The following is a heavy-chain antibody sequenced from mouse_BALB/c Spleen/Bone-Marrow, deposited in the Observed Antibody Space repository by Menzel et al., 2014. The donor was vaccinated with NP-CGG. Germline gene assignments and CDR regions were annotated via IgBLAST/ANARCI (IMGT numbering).Heavy chain of an antibody. CDR3: AREDYGKGFAY. CDR2: IDPYNGGT. J-gene: IGHJ3*01. CDR1: GYAFTSYN. V-gene: IGHV1S135*01. D-gene: IGHD2-1*01. Sequence: VQLKESGPELVKPGASVKVSCKASGYAFTSYNMYWVKQSHGKSLEWIGHIDPYNGGTSYNQKFKGKATLTADKSSSTAYMHLNSLTSEDSAVYYCAREDYGKGFAYWGQGTLVTVSA.